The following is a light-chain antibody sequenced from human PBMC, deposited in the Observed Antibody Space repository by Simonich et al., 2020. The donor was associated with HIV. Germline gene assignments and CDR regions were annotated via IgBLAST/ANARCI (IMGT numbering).Light chain of an antibody. CDR1: SSDVGSYNL. Sequence: QSALTQPASVSGSPGQSITISYTGTSSDVGSYNLVSWYQQHPGKAPKLMIFEGTKRPSGVSNRFSGSKSGNTASLTISGLQAEDEAHYYCCSFAGSSTWVFGGGTKLTVL. V-gene: IGLV2-23*01. CDR2: EGT. CDR3: CSFAGSSTWV. J-gene: IGLJ3*02.